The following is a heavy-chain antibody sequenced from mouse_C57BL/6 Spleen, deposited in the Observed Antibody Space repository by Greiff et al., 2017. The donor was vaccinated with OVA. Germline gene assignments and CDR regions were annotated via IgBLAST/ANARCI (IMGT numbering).Heavy chain of an antibody. D-gene: IGHD2-4*01. CDR3: ARGLPYFDY. V-gene: IGHV1-64*01. J-gene: IGHJ2*01. Sequence: QVQLQQPGAELVKPGASVKLSCKASGYTFTSYWMHWVKQRPGQGLEWIGMIHPNSGSTNYNEKFKSKATLTVDKSSSTAYMQLSSLTADDSAIYYCARGLPYFDYWGQGTTLTVSS. CDR1: GYTFTSYW. CDR2: IHPNSGST.